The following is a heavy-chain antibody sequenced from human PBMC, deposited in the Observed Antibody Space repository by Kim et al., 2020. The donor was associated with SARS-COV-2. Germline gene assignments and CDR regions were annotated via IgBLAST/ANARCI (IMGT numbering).Heavy chain of an antibody. CDR3: ASLPSGYSYGYVWYFDL. CDR2: IYYSGST. J-gene: IGHJ2*01. Sequence: SETLSLTCTVSGGSISSSSYYWGWIRQPPGKGLEWIGSIYYSGSTYYNPSLKSRVTISVDTSKNQFSLKLSSVTAADTAVYYCASLPSGYSYGYVWYFDLWGRGTLVTVSS. D-gene: IGHD5-18*01. V-gene: IGHV4-39*01. CDR1: GGSISSSSYY.